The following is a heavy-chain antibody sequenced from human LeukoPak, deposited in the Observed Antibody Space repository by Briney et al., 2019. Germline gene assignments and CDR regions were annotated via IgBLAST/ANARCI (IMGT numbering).Heavy chain of an antibody. CDR1: GFTFSSYT. V-gene: IGHV3-23*01. D-gene: IGHD7-27*01. Sequence: GGPLRLSCAASGFTFSSYTMSWVRQAPGKGLEWVSTITTSDGNTYYADSVKGRFTVSRDNSKNTLFLQMNSLRAEDTAVYYCAKDGGLWVSAHWGDSWGRGTLVTVSS. CDR3: AKDGGLWVSAHWGDS. J-gene: IGHJ4*02. CDR2: ITTSDGNT.